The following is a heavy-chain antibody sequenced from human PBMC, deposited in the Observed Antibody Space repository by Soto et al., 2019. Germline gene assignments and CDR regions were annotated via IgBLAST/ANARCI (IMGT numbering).Heavy chain of an antibody. V-gene: IGHV3-30-3*01. CDR1: GFTFSTYA. J-gene: IGHJ6*04. D-gene: IGHD6-19*01. Sequence: GGSLRPSCASSGFTFSTYAMHWVRQAPGKGLERVADISYDGSNKYYAESVEGRFTISSANSKKTLYLQMNSLGAEDTAVYYCARNSHRIAVAGTIAPYYCHSGMAVWGKGNRFT. CDR3: ARNSHRIAVAGTIAPYYCHSGMAV. CDR2: ISYDGSNK.